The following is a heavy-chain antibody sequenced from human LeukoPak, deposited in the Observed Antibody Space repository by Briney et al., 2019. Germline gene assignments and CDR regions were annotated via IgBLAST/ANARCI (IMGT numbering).Heavy chain of an antibody. CDR2: IYYSGIT. CDR3: TRRVSVTQPNWFDP. V-gene: IGHV4-39*01. Sequence: ASETLSLTCTVSGGSISSSSYYWGWIRQPPGKGLEWIGSIYYSGITYYNPSLQSRVTISVDTPKNQFSLKLSSVTAADTAVYDCTRRVSVTQPNWFDPWGQGTLVTVSS. CDR1: GGSISSSSYY. D-gene: IGHD4-17*01. J-gene: IGHJ5*02.